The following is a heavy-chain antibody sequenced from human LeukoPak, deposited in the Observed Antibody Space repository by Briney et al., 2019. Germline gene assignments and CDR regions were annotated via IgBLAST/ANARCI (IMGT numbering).Heavy chain of an antibody. V-gene: IGHV1-2*02. CDR1: GYTFTGYY. CDR3: AREYFYNYYMDV. Sequence: ASVKVSCKASGYTFTGYYIHWVRQAPGQGLEWMGWINPNSGGTNYAQKFQGRVTMTRDTSISTAYMELSRLRSGDTAVYYCAREYFYNYYMDVGGKGTTVTVSS. CDR2: INPNSGGT. J-gene: IGHJ6*03.